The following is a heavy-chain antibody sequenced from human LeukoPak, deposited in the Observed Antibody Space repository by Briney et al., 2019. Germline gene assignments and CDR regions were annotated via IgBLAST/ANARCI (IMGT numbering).Heavy chain of an antibody. CDR1: GFTFSSYS. J-gene: IGHJ3*02. V-gene: IGHV3-48*02. CDR3: ARDQYSGHWFYAFDI. D-gene: IGHD6-19*01. CDR2: ISSSISTK. Sequence: GGSLRLSCAASGFTFSSYSMNWVRQAPGKGLEWVSYISSSISTKYYADSVKGRFTISRDNAKNLLYLQMNSLRDEDTAVYYCARDQYSGHWFYAFDIWGQGTMVTVSS.